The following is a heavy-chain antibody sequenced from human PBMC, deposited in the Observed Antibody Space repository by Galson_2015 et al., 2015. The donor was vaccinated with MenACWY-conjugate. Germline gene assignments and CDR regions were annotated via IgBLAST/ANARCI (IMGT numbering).Heavy chain of an antibody. V-gene: IGHV5-51*01. J-gene: IGHJ3*02. D-gene: IGHD2-8*01. CDR3: ARHKGLKGAFDI. CDR2: IYPGDSDT. CDR1: GYSFTTYW. Sequence: QSGAEVTKPGESLTISCTASGYSFTTYWLVWVRQMPGKGLEWMGFIYPGDSDTRYSPSFQGQVTISAVQSNNTAHLQWSGLKASDTAMYYCARHKGLKGAFDIWGQGTMVTVSS.